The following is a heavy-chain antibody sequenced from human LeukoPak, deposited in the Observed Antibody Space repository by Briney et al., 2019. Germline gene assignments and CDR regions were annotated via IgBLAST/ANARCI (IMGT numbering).Heavy chain of an antibody. V-gene: IGHV5-51*01. CDR2: IYPGDSDT. CDR3: ARREDTYNKAFDV. CDR1: GYSFTSYW. Sequence: GESLKISCKGTGYSFTSYWIGWVRQMPGKGLEWMGIIYPGDSDTRYSPSFQGQVTISADKSISTAYLQWSTLKASDTAMYYCARREDTYNKAFDVWGKGKMVTVSS. J-gene: IGHJ3*01. D-gene: IGHD5-24*01.